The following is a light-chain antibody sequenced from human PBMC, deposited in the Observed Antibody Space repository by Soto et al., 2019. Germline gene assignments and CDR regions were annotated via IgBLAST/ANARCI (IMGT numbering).Light chain of an antibody. V-gene: IGKV1-8*01. CDR2: AAS. J-gene: IGKJ4*01. CDR3: QQYYSYPRT. CDR1: QGISRY. Sequence: AIRMTQSPSSFSASTGDRVTSTCRASQGISRYLAWYQQKPGKAPKLLIYAASTLQSGVPSRFSGSGSGTDFTLTISCLQSEDFATYYCQQYYSYPRTFGGGTKVEIK.